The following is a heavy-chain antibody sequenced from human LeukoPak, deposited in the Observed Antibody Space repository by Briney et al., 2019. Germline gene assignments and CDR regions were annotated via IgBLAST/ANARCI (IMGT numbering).Heavy chain of an antibody. D-gene: IGHD1-26*01. CDR3: ATWAFYHSLDV. Sequence: GGSLRLSCAASGFTFSSYGMHWVRQAPGKGLEWVSLINKDGSATYYADSVKGRFTISRDNSKNSLYLQMNSLRSEDTALYYCATWAFYHSLDVWGQGTTVTVSS. CDR2: INKDGSAT. J-gene: IGHJ6*02. V-gene: IGHV3-43*02. CDR1: GFTFSSYG.